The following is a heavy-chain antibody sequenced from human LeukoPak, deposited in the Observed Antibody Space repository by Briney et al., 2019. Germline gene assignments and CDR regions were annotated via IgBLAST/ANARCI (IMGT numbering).Heavy chain of an antibody. CDR1: GFTFSSYW. Sequence: GGSLRLSCAASGFTFSSYWMSWVRQAPGKGLEWVANIKQDGSEKYYVDSVKGRFTISRDNAKNSLHLQMNSLRAEDTAVYYCAKKGGDVLRYFDRDYFDYWGQGTLVTVSS. V-gene: IGHV3-7*03. CDR3: AKKGGDVLRYFDRDYFDY. D-gene: IGHD3-9*01. J-gene: IGHJ4*02. CDR2: IKQDGSEK.